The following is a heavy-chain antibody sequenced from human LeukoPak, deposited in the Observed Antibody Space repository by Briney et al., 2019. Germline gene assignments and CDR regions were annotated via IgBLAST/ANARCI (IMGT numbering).Heavy chain of an antibody. D-gene: IGHD5-12*01. CDR3: TTDRTGYSGYDLDY. V-gene: IGHV3-21*03. CDR1: GFTFSSYS. Sequence: GGALRLSCAASGFTFSSYSMNWVRQAPGKGLEWVSSISSSSSYIYYADSVKGRFTISRDNAKNSLYLQMNSLKTEDTAVYYCTTDRTGYSGYDLDYWGQGTLVTVSS. CDR2: ISSSSSYI. J-gene: IGHJ4*02.